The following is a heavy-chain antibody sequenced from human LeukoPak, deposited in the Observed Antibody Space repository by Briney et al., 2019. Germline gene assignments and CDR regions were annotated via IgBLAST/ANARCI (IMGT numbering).Heavy chain of an antibody. CDR3: AKARSDFWSGNDAFDI. CDR2: ISGSRGYT. J-gene: IGHJ3*02. Sequence: GGSLRLSCAGSGFTFSDYPMTWVRQAPGKGLEWVSAISGSRGYTYYADSVRGRFTISRDNSKNTLYLQMNSLRAEDTAVYYCAKARSDFWSGNDAFDIWGQGTMVTVSS. CDR1: GFTFSDYP. D-gene: IGHD3-3*01. V-gene: IGHV3-23*01.